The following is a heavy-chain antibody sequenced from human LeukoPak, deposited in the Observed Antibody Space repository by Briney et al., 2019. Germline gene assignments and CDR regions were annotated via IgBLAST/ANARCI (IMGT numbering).Heavy chain of an antibody. V-gene: IGHV4-39*01. D-gene: IGHD5-18*01. J-gene: IGHJ4*02. CDR1: GGSISSSSYY. CDR2: IYYSGST. Sequence: PSETLSLTCTVSGGSISSSSYYWGWIRQPPGKGLEWIGSIYYSGSTYYNPSLKSRVTISVDTSKNQFSLKLSSVTAADTAVYYCARLGYSYGFEPYFDYWGQGTLVTVSS. CDR3: ARLGYSYGFEPYFDY.